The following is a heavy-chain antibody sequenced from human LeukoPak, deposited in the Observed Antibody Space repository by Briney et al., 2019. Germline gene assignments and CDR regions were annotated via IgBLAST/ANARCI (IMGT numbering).Heavy chain of an antibody. Sequence: GGSLRLSCTASRFTFSSYEMNWVRQAPGKGLEWVSYISSSGSPIYYADSVKGRITISRDNSENTVYLQMNSLRVEDTALYYCAKDIDWLAFEDWGQGTLVTVSS. J-gene: IGHJ4*02. CDR2: ISSSGSPI. CDR3: AKDIDWLAFED. D-gene: IGHD6-19*01. V-gene: IGHV3-48*03. CDR1: RFTFSSYE.